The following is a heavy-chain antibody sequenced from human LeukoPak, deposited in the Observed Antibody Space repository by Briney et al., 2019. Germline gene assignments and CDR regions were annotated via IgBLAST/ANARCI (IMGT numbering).Heavy chain of an antibody. J-gene: IGHJ3*02. Sequence: GGSLRLSCAASGFTFSSYSMNWVRQAPGKGLEWVSSISSSSSYIYYADSVKGRFTISRGNAKNSLYLQMNSLRAEDTAVYYCAREWASGAFDIWGQGTMVTVSS. CDR3: AREWASGAFDI. CDR1: GFTFSSYS. V-gene: IGHV3-21*01. CDR2: ISSSSSYI. D-gene: IGHD6-25*01.